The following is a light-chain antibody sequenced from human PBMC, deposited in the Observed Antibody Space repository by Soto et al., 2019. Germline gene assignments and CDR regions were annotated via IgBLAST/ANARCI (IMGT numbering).Light chain of an antibody. CDR1: QTVNRNY. Sequence: EIVLTQSPGTLSVSPGERATLSCRASQTVNRNYLGWYQQKPGQAPRFLIHSASDRATGTPDRLSGSGSGTDFTLTISSLEPEDFAVYYCQXYGDSPRSFGQGTKVDIK. CDR3: QXYGDSPRS. V-gene: IGKV3-20*01. J-gene: IGKJ1*01. CDR2: SAS.